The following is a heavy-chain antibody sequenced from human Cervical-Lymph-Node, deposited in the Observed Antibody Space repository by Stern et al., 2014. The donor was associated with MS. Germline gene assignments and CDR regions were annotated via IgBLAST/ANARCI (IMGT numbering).Heavy chain of an antibody. V-gene: IGHV5-51*01. CDR2: IYPDDSDT. J-gene: IGHJ4*02. Sequence: EVQLVESGVEVNTPGESLKISCKVSENIFSNFWIGWFRQMPGKGLEYVGIIYPDDSDTKYSPSFEGQVTISADKSINTAYLHWSSLKASDTAIYYCARHYGYYFDFWGQGTLVTVSS. CDR3: ARHYGYYFDF. CDR1: ENIFSNFW. D-gene: IGHD4-17*01.